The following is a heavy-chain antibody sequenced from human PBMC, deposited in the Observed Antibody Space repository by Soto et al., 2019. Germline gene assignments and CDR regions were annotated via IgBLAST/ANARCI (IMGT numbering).Heavy chain of an antibody. V-gene: IGHV4-34*01. Sequence: NPSETLSLTCAVYGGSFSGYYWSRIRQPPGKGLEWIGEINHSGSTNYNPSLKSRVTISVDTSKNQFSLKLSSVTAADTAVYYCARGHGTSLRNWFDPWGQGTLVTVSS. CDR2: INHSGST. D-gene: IGHD2-2*01. CDR1: GGSFSGYY. CDR3: ARGHGTSLRNWFDP. J-gene: IGHJ5*02.